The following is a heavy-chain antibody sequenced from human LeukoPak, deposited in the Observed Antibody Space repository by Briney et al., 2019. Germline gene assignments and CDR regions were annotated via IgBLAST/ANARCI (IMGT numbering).Heavy chain of an antibody. Sequence: GGSLRLSCAASGFTFSSYAMSWVRQAPGKGLEWISTISGSGSSTDFADSVKGRFTISRDNSKNTLNLQMNNLRAEDTAIYYCARAGRSDGWYFDYWGQGTLVTVSS. CDR2: ISGSGSST. CDR3: ARAGRSDGWYFDY. CDR1: GFTFSSYA. J-gene: IGHJ4*02. D-gene: IGHD6-19*01. V-gene: IGHV3-23*01.